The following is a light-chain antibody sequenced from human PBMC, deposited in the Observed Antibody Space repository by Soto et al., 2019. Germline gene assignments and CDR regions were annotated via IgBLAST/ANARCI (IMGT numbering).Light chain of an antibody. CDR2: AAS. CDR1: QSISKN. Sequence: DIQMTQSPSSLSASVGDRVTITCRASQSISKNLNWYEQKSGKAPKLLIYAASILQTGVPSRFSGSGSGTDFTLTIISLQPADSATYYCQQSYSTPRTFGQGTKVDI. V-gene: IGKV1-39*01. J-gene: IGKJ1*01. CDR3: QQSYSTPRT.